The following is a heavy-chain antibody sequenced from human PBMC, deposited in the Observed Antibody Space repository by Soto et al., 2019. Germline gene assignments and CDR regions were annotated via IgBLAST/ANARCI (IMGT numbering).Heavy chain of an antibody. V-gene: IGHV3-9*01. CDR1: GFTFDDYA. D-gene: IGHD3-16*02. CDR3: ARDRYTIFNYMDV. Sequence: EVQLVESGGGLVQPGRSLRLSCAASGFTFDDYAMHWVRQAPGKGLEWVSGISFNSGSIVYADSVKGRFTISRDNAKNSLYLKMNSLRAEDTAMYYCARDRYTIFNYMDVWGKGTKVNVSS. J-gene: IGHJ6*03. CDR2: ISFNSGSI.